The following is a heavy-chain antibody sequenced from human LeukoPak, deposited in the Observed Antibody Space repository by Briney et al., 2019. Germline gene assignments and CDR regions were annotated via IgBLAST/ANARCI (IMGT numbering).Heavy chain of an antibody. CDR1: GFTFTNYW. J-gene: IGHJ4*02. Sequence: GGSRRLSCAASGFTFTNYWMTWFRQVPGKGLEWLSNIHKAGSESYYVDSVKGRFAISRDNAKNSLYLQLSSLRVEDTAVYYCARVGAWELQRVFEYWGQGTLVTVSS. V-gene: IGHV3-7*01. CDR3: ARVGAWELQRVFEY. D-gene: IGHD1-26*01. CDR2: IHKAGSES.